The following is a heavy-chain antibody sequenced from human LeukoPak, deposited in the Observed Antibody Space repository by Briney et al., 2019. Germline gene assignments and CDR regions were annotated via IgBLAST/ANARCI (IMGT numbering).Heavy chain of an antibody. CDR1: GFTFSSYW. CDR2: INTDGSST. V-gene: IGHV3-74*01. CDR3: AKDPRVYATPAWDY. J-gene: IGHJ4*02. Sequence: SGGSLRLSCAASGFTFSSYWMHWVRQAPGKGLVWVSRINTDGSSTSYADSVKGRFTISRDNAKNTLYLQMNSLIAEDTAVYYCAKDPRVYATPAWDYWGQGTLVTVSS. D-gene: IGHD2-8*01.